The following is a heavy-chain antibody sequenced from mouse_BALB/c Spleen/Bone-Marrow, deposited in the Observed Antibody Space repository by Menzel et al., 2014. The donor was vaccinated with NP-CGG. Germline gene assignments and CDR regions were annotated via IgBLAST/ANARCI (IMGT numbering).Heavy chain of an antibody. D-gene: IGHD3-2*01. V-gene: IGHV1-87*01. CDR2: IYPGDGDT. J-gene: IGHJ4*01. CDR3: ARRQLGPYAMDY. CDR1: GYTFTSYW. Sequence: QVTLKVCGTELARPGASVKLSCKASGYTFTSYWMQWVKQRPGQGLEWIGAIYPGDGDTRYTQKFKGKATLTADKSSSTAYMQLSSLASEDSAVYYCARRQLGPYAMDYWGQGTSVTVSS.